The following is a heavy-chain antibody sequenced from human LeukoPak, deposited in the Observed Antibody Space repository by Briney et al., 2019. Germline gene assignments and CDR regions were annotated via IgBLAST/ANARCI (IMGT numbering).Heavy chain of an antibody. CDR1: GGSISSGDYY. V-gene: IGHV4-30-4*08. J-gene: IGHJ4*02. Sequence: SETLSLTCTVSGGSISSGDYYWSWIRQPPGKGLEWIGYIYYSGSTYYNPSLKSRVTISVDTSKNQFSLKLSSVTAADTAVYYCARRMGDYDFWSGYSVYYFDYWGQGTLVTVSS. CDR2: IYYSGST. CDR3: ARRMGDYDFWSGYSVYYFDY. D-gene: IGHD3-3*01.